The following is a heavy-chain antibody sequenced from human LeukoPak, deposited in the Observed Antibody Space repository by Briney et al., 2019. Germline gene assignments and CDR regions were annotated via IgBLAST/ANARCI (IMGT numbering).Heavy chain of an antibody. J-gene: IGHJ4*02. CDR3: ARGYYDSSL. D-gene: IGHD3-22*01. V-gene: IGHV1-2*02. Sequence: ASVKVSCKASGYTFTGYYMHWVRQAPGQGLEWMGWINPNSGGTNYAQKFQGRVTMTRDTSTSTVYMELSSLRSEDTAVYYCARGYYDSSLWGQGTLVTVSS. CDR2: INPNSGGT. CDR1: GYTFTGYY.